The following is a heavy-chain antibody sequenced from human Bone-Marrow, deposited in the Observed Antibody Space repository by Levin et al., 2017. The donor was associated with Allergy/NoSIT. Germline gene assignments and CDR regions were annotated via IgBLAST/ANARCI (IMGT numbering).Heavy chain of an antibody. CDR3: AKKQYTGRWNDGGLDY. CDR2: ISGSGGSK. Sequence: SGGSLRLSCAASGFTLSSYAMTWVRQAPGKGLEWVSVISGSGGSKYYADSVKGRFTISRDSSKNTMYLQMSSLRAEDTAVYYCAKKQYTGRWNDGGLDYWGQGTLVTVTS. CDR1: GFTLSSYA. D-gene: IGHD1-1*01. J-gene: IGHJ4*02. V-gene: IGHV3-23*01.